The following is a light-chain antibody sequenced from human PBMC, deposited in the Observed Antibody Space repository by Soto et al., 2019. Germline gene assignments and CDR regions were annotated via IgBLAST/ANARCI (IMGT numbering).Light chain of an antibody. J-gene: IGLJ3*02. V-gene: IGLV2-11*01. Sequence: QSALTQPRSVSGSPGQSVIISCTGTSSDVGGYKYVSWYQQHPGKAPKLVIYDVSERPSGVPDRFSGSKSGTTASLTISGLQAEDEADYHCCSYAGSSVGVFGGGTQLTVL. CDR3: CSYAGSSVGV. CDR2: DVS. CDR1: SSDVGGYKY.